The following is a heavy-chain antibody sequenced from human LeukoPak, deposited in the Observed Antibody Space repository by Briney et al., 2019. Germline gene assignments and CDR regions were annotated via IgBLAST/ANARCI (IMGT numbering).Heavy chain of an antibody. V-gene: IGHV4-31*03. CDR2: IYYSGST. D-gene: IGHD5-18*01. CDR3: ARGVQLWYPSWFDP. CDR1: GGSISSGGYY. J-gene: IGHJ5*02. Sequence: SETLSLTCTVSGGSISSGGYYWSWIRQHPGKGLEWIGYIYYSGSTYYNPSLKSRVTISVDTSKNQFSLKLSSVTAADTAVYYCARGVQLWYPSWFDPWGQGTLVTVSS.